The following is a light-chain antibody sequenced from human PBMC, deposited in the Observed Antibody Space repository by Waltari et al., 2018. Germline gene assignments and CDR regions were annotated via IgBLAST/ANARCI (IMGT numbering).Light chain of an antibody. CDR3: QARLDWPLT. Sequence: EIVLTQSPATLSLSPGERATLSCWASQSIGHYLAWYQQKRGQAPRLLIYDASSRATGIPPRCSCLGRVPNFTHTINSLGPEDSAVYLCQARLDWPLTVGGGTKVEIK. J-gene: IGKJ4*01. V-gene: IGKV3-11*01. CDR2: DAS. CDR1: QSIGHY.